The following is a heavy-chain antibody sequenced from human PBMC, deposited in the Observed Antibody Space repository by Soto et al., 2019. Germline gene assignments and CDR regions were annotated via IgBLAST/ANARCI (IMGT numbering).Heavy chain of an antibody. Sequence: SETLSLTSTVSGGSISSGDDYWSWIRQPPGKGLEWIGYIYYSGSTYYNPSLKSRVTISVDTSKNQFSLKLSSVTAADTAVYYCASTSGYVFDYWGQGTLVTVSS. CDR1: GGSISSGDDY. CDR3: ASTSGYVFDY. CDR2: IYYSGST. V-gene: IGHV4-30-4*01. J-gene: IGHJ4*02. D-gene: IGHD5-12*01.